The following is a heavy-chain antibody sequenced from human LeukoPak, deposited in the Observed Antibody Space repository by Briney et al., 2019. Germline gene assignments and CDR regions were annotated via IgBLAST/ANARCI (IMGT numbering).Heavy chain of an antibody. J-gene: IGHJ1*01. CDR3: AKDGGEYFQH. V-gene: IGHV3-30*02. CDR1: GFTFSSYG. Sequence: GGSLRLSCAASGFTFSSYGMHWVRQAPGKGLEWVAFIRYDGSNKYYADSVKSRFTISRDNSKNTLYLQMNSLTVEDTAMYYCAKDGGEYFQHWGQGTLVTVSS. CDR2: IRYDGSNK. D-gene: IGHD3-16*01.